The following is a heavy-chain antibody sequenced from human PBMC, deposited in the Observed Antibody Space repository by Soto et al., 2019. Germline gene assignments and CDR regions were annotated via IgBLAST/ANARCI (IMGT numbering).Heavy chain of an antibody. V-gene: IGHV3-33*01. CDR3: AREVTTSGYSAGAFDI. J-gene: IGHJ3*02. Sequence: GGSLRLSCAASGFTFSNYGMHWVRQAPGKGLEWVAFLWYDGSNKYYADSVKGRFTISRDNSKNTLYLQMNSLRAEDTAVYYCAREVTTSGYSAGAFDIWGQGTMVTVSS. CDR2: LWYDGSNK. CDR1: GFTFSNYG. D-gene: IGHD3-22*01.